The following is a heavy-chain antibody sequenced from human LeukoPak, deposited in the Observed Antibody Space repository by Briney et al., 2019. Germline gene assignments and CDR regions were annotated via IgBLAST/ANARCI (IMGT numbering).Heavy chain of an antibody. Sequence: GASVKVSCKASGYTFTGYYMHWVRQAPGQGLEWMGWINPNSGGTNYAQKFQGRVTMTRDTSISTAYMELSRLRSDDTAVYYCARDRGHNTTHYFDYWGQGTLVTVSS. D-gene: IGHD1-1*01. J-gene: IGHJ4*02. CDR1: GYTFTGYY. CDR3: ARDRGHNTTHYFDY. V-gene: IGHV1-2*02. CDR2: INPNSGGT.